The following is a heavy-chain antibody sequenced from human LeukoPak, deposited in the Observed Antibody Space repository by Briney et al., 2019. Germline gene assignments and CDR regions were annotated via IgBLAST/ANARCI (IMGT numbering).Heavy chain of an antibody. V-gene: IGHV1-8*01. D-gene: IGHD6-13*01. J-gene: IGHJ4*02. CDR3: ARGRRQQLVRKSPTMYYFDY. CDR1: GYTFTSYD. CDR2: MNPNSGNT. Sequence: GASVKVSCKASGYTFTSYDINWVRQATGQGLEWMGWMNPNSGNTGYAQKFQARVTMTRNTSISTAYMELSSLRSEDTAVYYCARGRRQQLVRKSPTMYYFDYWGQGTLVTVSS.